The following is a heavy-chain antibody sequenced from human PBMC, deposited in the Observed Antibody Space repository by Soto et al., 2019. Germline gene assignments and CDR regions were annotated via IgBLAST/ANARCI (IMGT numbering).Heavy chain of an antibody. CDR1: GFTFSSYS. Sequence: GGSLRLSCAASGFTFSSYSMNWVRQAPGKGLEWVSYISSSSSTIYYADSVKGRFTISRDNAKNSLYLQMNSLRAEDTAVYYCARDSEHYDFWSGPSYMDVWGKGTTVTVSS. CDR3: ARDSEHYDFWSGPSYMDV. D-gene: IGHD3-3*01. V-gene: IGHV3-48*01. CDR2: ISSSSSTI. J-gene: IGHJ6*03.